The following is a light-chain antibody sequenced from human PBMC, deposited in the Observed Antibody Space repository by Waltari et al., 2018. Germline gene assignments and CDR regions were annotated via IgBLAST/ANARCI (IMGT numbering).Light chain of an antibody. Sequence: EILLTQSPATLSLPPGERAPPSCRASQSVSSYLAWYQQKPGQAPRLLIYDASNRATGIPARFSGSGSGTDFTLTISSLEPEDFAVYYCQQHGNWRCTFGQGTKLEIK. CDR2: DAS. CDR3: QQHGNWRCT. CDR1: QSVSSY. J-gene: IGKJ2*02. V-gene: IGKV3-11*01.